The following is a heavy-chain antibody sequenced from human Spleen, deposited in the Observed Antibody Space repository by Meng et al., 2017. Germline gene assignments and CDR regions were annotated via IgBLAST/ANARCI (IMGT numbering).Heavy chain of an antibody. V-gene: IGHV4-34*01. CDR1: GGSFSGYY. CDR3: ARAVVTTPGLLTGYFDL. CDR2: INHSGST. J-gene: IGHJ2*01. Sequence: QVQLQQGGAGLVKPSETLSLTWAVYGGSFSGYYWSWIRQPPGKGLEWIGEINHSGSTNYNPSLKSRVTISVDTSKNQFSLKVRSVTAADTAVYYCARAVVTTPGLLTGYFDLWGRGTLVTVSS. D-gene: IGHD5-12*01.